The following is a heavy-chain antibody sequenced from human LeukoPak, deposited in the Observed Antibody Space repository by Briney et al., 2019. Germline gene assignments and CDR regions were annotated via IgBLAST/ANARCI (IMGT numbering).Heavy chain of an antibody. J-gene: IGHJ4*02. CDR2: ISSSSSYI. CDR1: GFTFSSYS. V-gene: IGHV3-21*01. Sequence: GGSLRLSCAASGFTFSSYSMNWVRQAPGKGLEWVSSISSSSSYIYYADSVKGRFTISRDNAKNSLYLQMNSLRAEDTAVYYCARGPALWFGEFHFDYWGQGTLVTVSS. D-gene: IGHD3-10*01. CDR3: ARGPALWFGEFHFDY.